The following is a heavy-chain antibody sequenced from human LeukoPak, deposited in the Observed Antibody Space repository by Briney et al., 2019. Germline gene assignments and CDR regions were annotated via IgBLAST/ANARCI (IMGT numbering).Heavy chain of an antibody. J-gene: IGHJ4*02. CDR3: AHPLEVQWLVAFDS. D-gene: IGHD6-19*01. Sequence: SGPTLAKPTQTLTLTCTFSGFSLSSSGVGVGWIRQPPGKALEWLALIYWNGDIRYSRSLKGRLTITKDTSKNQVVLTMTNMDPVDTATYYCAHPLEVQWLVAFDSWGQGTLVTVSS. CDR2: IYWNGDI. V-gene: IGHV2-5*01. CDR1: GFSLSSSGVG.